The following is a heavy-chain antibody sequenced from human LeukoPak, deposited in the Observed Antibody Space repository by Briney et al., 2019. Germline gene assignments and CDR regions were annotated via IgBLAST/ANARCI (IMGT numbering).Heavy chain of an antibody. Sequence: SETLSLTCTVSGGSISSYYWSWIRQPPGKGLEWIGYIYYSGSTNYNPSLKSRVTISVNTSKNQFSLKLSSVTAADTAVYYCARTPYYYDSSGYTGPYFDYWGQGTLVTVSS. V-gene: IGHV4-59*01. J-gene: IGHJ4*02. CDR3: ARTPYYYDSSGYTGPYFDY. CDR1: GGSISSYY. CDR2: IYYSGST. D-gene: IGHD3-22*01.